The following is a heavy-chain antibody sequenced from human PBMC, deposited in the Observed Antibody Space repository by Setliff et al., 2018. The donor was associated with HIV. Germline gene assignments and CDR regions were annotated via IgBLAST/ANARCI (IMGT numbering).Heavy chain of an antibody. CDR1: GFTLSNTY. D-gene: IGHD2-2*01. CDR3: ARLRLFSSALDY. Sequence: GESLKISCAASGFTLSNTYMAWVRQAPGKGLEWVSTIYSDGTTYHADSVKGRFTLSRDNSKNTLFLQMNSLRPEDTAVFYCARLRLFSSALDYWGQGTLVTVSS. CDR2: IYSDGTT. J-gene: IGHJ4*02. V-gene: IGHV3-66*02.